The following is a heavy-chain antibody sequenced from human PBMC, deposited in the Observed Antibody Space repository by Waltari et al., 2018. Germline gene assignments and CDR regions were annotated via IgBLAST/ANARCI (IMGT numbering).Heavy chain of an antibody. V-gene: IGHV4-39*01. Sequence: QLQLQESGPGLVKPSETLSLTCTVPGGSISSSSYYWGWFRQPPGKGLEWIGSIYYSGSTYYNPSLKSRVTISVDTSKNQFSLKLSSVTAADTAVYYCARQGAESSAPADYWGQGTLVTVSS. CDR2: IYYSGST. D-gene: IGHD6-25*01. CDR1: GGSISSSSYY. CDR3: ARQGAESSAPADY. J-gene: IGHJ4*02.